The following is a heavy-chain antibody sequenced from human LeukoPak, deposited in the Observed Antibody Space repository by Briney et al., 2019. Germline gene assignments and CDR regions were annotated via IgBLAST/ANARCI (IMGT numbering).Heavy chain of an antibody. Sequence: GGSLRLSCAASGFTFSSYAMSGVRKARGKGLEGVSAISGSGGSTYYADSVKGRFTISRDNSKNTLYLQMNSLRAEDTAVYYCAKVCLVGARVCDYWGQGTLVTVSS. V-gene: IGHV3-23*01. CDR3: AKVCLVGARVCDY. CDR2: ISGSGGST. CDR1: GFTFSSYA. D-gene: IGHD1-26*01. J-gene: IGHJ4*02.